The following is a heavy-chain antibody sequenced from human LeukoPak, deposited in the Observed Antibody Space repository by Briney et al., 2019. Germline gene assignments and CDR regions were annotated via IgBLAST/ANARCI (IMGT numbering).Heavy chain of an antibody. CDR1: GFTFSSYS. V-gene: IGHV3-21*01. J-gene: IGHJ3*02. Sequence: GGSLRLSCAASGFTFSSYSMNWVRQAPGKGLEWVSSISSSSSYIYYADSVKGRFTISGDNAKNSLYLQMNSLRAEDTAVYYCARVGTGNDAFDIWGQGTMVTVSS. CDR2: ISSSSSYI. CDR3: ARVGTGNDAFDI. D-gene: IGHD3/OR15-3a*01.